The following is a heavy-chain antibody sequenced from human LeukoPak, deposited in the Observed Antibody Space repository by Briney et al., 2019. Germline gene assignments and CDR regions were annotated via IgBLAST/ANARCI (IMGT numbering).Heavy chain of an antibody. D-gene: IGHD6-6*01. CDR1: GGSFSGYY. Sequence: PSETLSLTCAVYGGSFSGYYWSWIRQPPGKGLEWIGEINHSGSTTYNPSLKSRVTISVDTSKNQFSLKLSSVTAADTAVYYCAREGSSGSFDYWGQGTRVTVSS. V-gene: IGHV4-34*01. J-gene: IGHJ4*02. CDR3: AREGSSGSFDY. CDR2: INHSGST.